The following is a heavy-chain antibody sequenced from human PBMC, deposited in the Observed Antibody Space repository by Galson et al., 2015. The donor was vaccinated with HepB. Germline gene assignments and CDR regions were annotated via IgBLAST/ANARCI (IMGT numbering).Heavy chain of an antibody. CDR1: GFTFSSYS. V-gene: IGHV3-21*01. CDR3: AKGNYGSGTYFDY. Sequence: SLRLSCAASGFTFSSYSMNWVRQAPGKGLEWVSSISSSSYIYYADSVKGRFTISRDNAKNSLYLQMNSLRAEDTAVYYCAKGNYGSGTYFDYWGQGTLVTVSS. J-gene: IGHJ4*02. D-gene: IGHD3-10*01. CDR2: ISSSSYI.